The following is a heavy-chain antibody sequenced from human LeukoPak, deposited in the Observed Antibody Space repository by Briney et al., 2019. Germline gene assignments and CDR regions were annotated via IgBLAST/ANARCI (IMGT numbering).Heavy chain of an antibody. Sequence: GGSLRLSCAASGFTFSDYYMSWIRQAPGKGLEGVSYISSSGSTIYYADSVKGRFTISRDNAKNSLYLQMNSLRAEDTAVYYCARDQNIDYYAFWSGYYPRTDYWGQGTLVTVSS. J-gene: IGHJ4*02. CDR1: GFTFSDYY. CDR3: ARDQNIDYYAFWSGYYPRTDY. V-gene: IGHV3-11*01. D-gene: IGHD3-3*01. CDR2: ISSSGSTI.